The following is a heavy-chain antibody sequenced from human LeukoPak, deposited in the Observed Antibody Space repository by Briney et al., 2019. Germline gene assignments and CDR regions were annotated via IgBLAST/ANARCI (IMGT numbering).Heavy chain of an antibody. CDR3: AKDLSNWNYRGGDS. CDR2: ISSSGSNT. D-gene: IGHD1-7*01. CDR1: GFTFRSYA. J-gene: IGHJ4*02. V-gene: IGHV3-23*01. Sequence: GGSLRHSCAASGFTFRSYAMNWVRQAPGKGLEWVSAISSSGSNTYYADSVKGRFTISRDNSKNTLYLQMRSLRAEDTAVYYCAKDLSNWNYRGGDSWGQGTLVTVSS.